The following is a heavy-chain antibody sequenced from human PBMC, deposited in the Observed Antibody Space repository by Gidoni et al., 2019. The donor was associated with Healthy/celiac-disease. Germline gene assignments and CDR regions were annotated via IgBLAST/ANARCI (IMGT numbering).Heavy chain of an antibody. D-gene: IGHD6-19*01. V-gene: IGHV2-5*02. CDR1: GFSLSTSGVG. J-gene: IGHJ4*02. Sequence: QITLKESGPTLVKPTQTLTLTCTFSGFSLSTSGVGVGWIRQPPGKALEWLALIYWDDDKRYSPSLKSRLTITKDTSKNQVVLTMTNMDPVDTATYYCAHIWVAVAPVGYYFDYWGQGTLVTVSS. CDR3: AHIWVAVAPVGYYFDY. CDR2: IYWDDDK.